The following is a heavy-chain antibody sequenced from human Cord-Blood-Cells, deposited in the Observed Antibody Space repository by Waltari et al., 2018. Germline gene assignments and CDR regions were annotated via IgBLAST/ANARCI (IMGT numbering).Heavy chain of an antibody. D-gene: IGHD6-13*01. CDR3: AKDRVAAAGKGDY. V-gene: IGHV3-23*01. J-gene: IGHJ4*02. CDR1: GFTFSSYA. Sequence: EVQLLESGGGLVQPGGSLRLSCAASGFTFSSYAMSWVRQAPGKGRGWVEAMRGSGGSTYYADSVKGRFTISRDNSKNTLYLQRNSLRAEDTAVYYCAKDRVAAAGKGDYWGQGTLVTVSS. CDR2: MRGSGGST.